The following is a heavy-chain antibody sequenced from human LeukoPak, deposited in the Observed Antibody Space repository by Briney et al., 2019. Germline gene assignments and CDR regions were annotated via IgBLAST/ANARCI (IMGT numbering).Heavy chain of an antibody. CDR2: INPSGGST. CDR3: ARDREYCSGGSCYFGY. J-gene: IGHJ4*02. V-gene: IGHV1-46*01. D-gene: IGHD2-15*01. CDR1: GYTFTSYY. Sequence: ASVKVSCKASGYTFTSYYMHWVRQAPGQGLEWMGIINPSGGSTSYAQKFQGRVTITADKSTSTAYMELSSLRSEDTAVYYCARDREYCSGGSCYFGYWGQGTLVTVSS.